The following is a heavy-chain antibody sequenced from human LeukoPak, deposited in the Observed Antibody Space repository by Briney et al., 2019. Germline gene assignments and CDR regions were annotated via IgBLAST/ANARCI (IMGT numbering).Heavy chain of an antibody. J-gene: IGHJ4*02. D-gene: IGHD6-25*01. CDR1: GFTFSTYW. Sequence: GGSLRLSCATSGFTFSTYWMNWVRQAPGEGLEWVAIVNTDGSEKHYVDSVRGRFTVSRDNAKKSLYLQMSSLRDEDTAVYYCARSDSGPENWGQGTLVTVSS. CDR3: ARSDSGPEN. CDR2: VNTDGSEK. V-gene: IGHV3-7*01.